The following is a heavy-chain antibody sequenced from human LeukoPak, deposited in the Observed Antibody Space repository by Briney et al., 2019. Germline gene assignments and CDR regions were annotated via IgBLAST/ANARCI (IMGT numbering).Heavy chain of an antibody. Sequence: QAGGSLRLSCEASGFTFDAYAMHWVRQAPGKGLEWVSLINKDGSATYYADSVKGRFTISRDNSKNSLYLQMNSLGSEDTALYYCATWAFYHSLDVWGQGTTVTVSS. J-gene: IGHJ6*02. CDR2: INKDGSAT. CDR1: GFTFDAYA. D-gene: IGHD1-26*01. V-gene: IGHV3-43*02. CDR3: ATWAFYHSLDV.